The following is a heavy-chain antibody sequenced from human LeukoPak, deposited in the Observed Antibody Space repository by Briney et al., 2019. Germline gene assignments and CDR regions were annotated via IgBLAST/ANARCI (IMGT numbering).Heavy chain of an antibody. J-gene: IGHJ4*02. V-gene: IGHV4-59*08. CDR2: IYYSGST. CDR1: GGSISSYY. D-gene: IGHD3-9*01. Sequence: SETLCLTCTVSGGSISSYYWSWIRQPPGKGLEWIGYIYYSGSTNYNPSLKSRVTISVDTSKNQFSLKLSSVTAADTAVYYCARHRGDFDWLPYYFDYWGQGTLVTVSS. CDR3: ARHRGDFDWLPYYFDY.